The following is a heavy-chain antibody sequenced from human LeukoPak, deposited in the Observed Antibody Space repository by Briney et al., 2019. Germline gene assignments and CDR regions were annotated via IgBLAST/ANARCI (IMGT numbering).Heavy chain of an antibody. CDR1: GFTFSSYS. J-gene: IGHJ4*02. V-gene: IGHV3-23*01. Sequence: GGSLRLSCAASGFTFSSYSMNWVRQAPGKGLEWVSAISGSGGSTYYADSVKGRFTISRDNSKNTLYLQMNSLRAEDTAVYYCAKDSPDPFFGYWGQGTLVTVSS. D-gene: IGHD3-10*01. CDR3: AKDSPDPFFGY. CDR2: ISGSGGST.